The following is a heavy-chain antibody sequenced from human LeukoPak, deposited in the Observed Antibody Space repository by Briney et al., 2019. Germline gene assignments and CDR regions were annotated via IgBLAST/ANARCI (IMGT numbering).Heavy chain of an antibody. CDR3: ARLFGEPAAIIDS. CDR1: GGSFSGYY. Sequence: PSETLSLTCAVYGGSFSGYYWSWIRQPPGKGLEWIGEINHSGSTNYNPSLKSRVTISVDTSKNQFSLKLSSVTAADAAVYYCARLFGEPAAIIDSWGRGTLVIVSS. J-gene: IGHJ4*02. CDR2: INHSGST. V-gene: IGHV4-34*01. D-gene: IGHD2-2*01.